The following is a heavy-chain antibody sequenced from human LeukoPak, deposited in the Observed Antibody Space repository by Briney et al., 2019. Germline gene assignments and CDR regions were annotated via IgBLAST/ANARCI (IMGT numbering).Heavy chain of an antibody. V-gene: IGHV4-4*07. CDR1: GGSISTYY. D-gene: IGHD3-10*01. CDR3: ARGYGSGSNWFDP. Sequence: SETLSLTCTVSGGSISTYYLSWIRQPARKDLEWIGHIYSSGSTNYNPSLKSRVTMSVDTSKNQLSLKLNSVTAADTAVYYCARGYGSGSNWFDPWGQGTLVIVSS. CDR2: IYSSGST. J-gene: IGHJ5*02.